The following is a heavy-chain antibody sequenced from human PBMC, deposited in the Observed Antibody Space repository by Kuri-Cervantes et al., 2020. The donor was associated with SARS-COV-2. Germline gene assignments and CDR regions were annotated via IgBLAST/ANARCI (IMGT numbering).Heavy chain of an antibody. V-gene: IGHV4-30-4*08. D-gene: IGHD6-13*01. Sequence: LRLSCTVSGGSISSGDYYWSWIRQPPGKGLEWIGYIYYSGSTYYNPSLKSRVTISVGTSKNQFSLKLSSVTAADTAVYYCAATPAAGVDYYFDYWGQGTLVTVSS. CDR1: GGSISSGDYY. CDR3: AATPAAGVDYYFDY. J-gene: IGHJ4*02. CDR2: IYYSGST.